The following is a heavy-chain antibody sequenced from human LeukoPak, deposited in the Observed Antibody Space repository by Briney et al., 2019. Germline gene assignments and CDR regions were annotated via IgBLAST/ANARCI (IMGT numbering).Heavy chain of an antibody. V-gene: IGHV1-2*04. CDR3: ARGLLGRYYYYGMDV. J-gene: IGHJ6*02. D-gene: IGHD2-21*01. CDR1: GYTFTGYY. Sequence: ASVTVSCKASGYTFTGYYMHWVRQAPGQGLEWMGWINPNSGGTNYAQKFQGWVTMTRDTSISTAYMELSRLRSDDTAVYYCARGLLGRYYYYGMDVWGQGTTVTVSS. CDR2: INPNSGGT.